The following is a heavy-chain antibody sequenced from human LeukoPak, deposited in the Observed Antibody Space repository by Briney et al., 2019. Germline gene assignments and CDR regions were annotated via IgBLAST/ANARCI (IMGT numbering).Heavy chain of an antibody. Sequence: PGGSLRLSCAASGFTFSSYWMDWVRQVPGKGLEWVANIKQDGIEKYFVGSVKGRFAISRDNAKNSLYLQMNSLRVEDTAVYYCARDDYAHDSSGWYFADFDYWGQGTLVTVSS. CDR1: GFTFSSYW. CDR3: ARDDYAHDSSGWYFADFDY. J-gene: IGHJ4*02. D-gene: IGHD6-19*01. V-gene: IGHV3-7*03. CDR2: IKQDGIEK.